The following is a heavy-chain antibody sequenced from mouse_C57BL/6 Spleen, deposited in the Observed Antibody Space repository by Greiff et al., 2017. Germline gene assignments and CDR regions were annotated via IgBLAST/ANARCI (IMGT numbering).Heavy chain of an antibody. CDR1: GFSLTSYG. J-gene: IGHJ4*01. CDR3: AKGFTTVVAPYYYAMDY. CDR2: IWGDGST. D-gene: IGHD1-1*01. V-gene: IGHV2-3*01. Sequence: QVQLQQSGPGLVAPSQSLSITCTVSGFSLTSYGVSWVRQPPGKGLEWLGVIWGDGSTHYHSALISRLSISKDNSKSQVFLKLNSLQTDDTATYYCAKGFTTVVAPYYYAMDYWGQGTSVTVSS.